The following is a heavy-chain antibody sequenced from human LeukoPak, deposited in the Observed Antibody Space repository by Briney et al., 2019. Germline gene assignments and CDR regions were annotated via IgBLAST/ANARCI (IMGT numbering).Heavy chain of an antibody. CDR2: INPNSGGT. CDR3: ARAYYGSGSPDY. J-gene: IGHJ4*02. V-gene: IGHV1-2*02. Sequence: ASVKVSCKASAYTFTGLYVHWVRQAPGQGLEWMGWINPNSGGTNYAQKFQGRVTVTRDTSITTAYMELSRLRSDDTAVYYCARAYYGSGSPDYWGQGTLVTASS. CDR1: AYTFTGLY. D-gene: IGHD3-10*01.